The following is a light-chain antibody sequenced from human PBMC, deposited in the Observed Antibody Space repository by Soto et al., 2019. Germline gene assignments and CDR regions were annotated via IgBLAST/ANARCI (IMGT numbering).Light chain of an antibody. Sequence: EIVLTQSPGTLSLSLGERATLSCRATQSISSNYLAWFQQKPGQAPRLLIYGASIRATGIPDRFSGTGSGADFTLTISRLEPEDFAVYYCHQCGNSPPWTFGQGTKVEIK. V-gene: IGKV3-20*01. J-gene: IGKJ1*01. CDR3: HQCGNSPPWT. CDR1: QSISSNY. CDR2: GAS.